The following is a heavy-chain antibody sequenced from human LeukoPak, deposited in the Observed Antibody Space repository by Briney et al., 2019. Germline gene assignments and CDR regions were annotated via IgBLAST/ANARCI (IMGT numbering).Heavy chain of an antibody. V-gene: IGHV4-34*01. CDR1: GGSVSSYY. CDR2: INHSGST. J-gene: IGHJ4*02. CDR3: ARVGNDSSGYYLDY. D-gene: IGHD3-22*01. Sequence: PSETLSLTCTVSGGSVSSYYWSWIRQPPGNGLEWIGEINHSGSTNYNPSLKSRVTISVDTSKNQFSLKLSSVTAADTAVYYCARVGNDSSGYYLDYWGQGTLVTVSS.